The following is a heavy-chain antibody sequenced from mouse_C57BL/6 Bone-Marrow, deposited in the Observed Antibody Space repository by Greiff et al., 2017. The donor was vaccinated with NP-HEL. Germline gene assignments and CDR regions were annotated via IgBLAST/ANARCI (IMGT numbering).Heavy chain of an antibody. D-gene: IGHD1-1*01. V-gene: IGHV5-15*04. Sequence: EVMLVESGGGLVQPGGSLKLSCAASGFTFSDYGMAWVRQAPRKGPEWVAFISNLAYSIYYADTVTGRFTISRENAKNTLYLEMSSLRSEDTAMYYCARDYYGSRGYFDVWGTGTTVTVSS. J-gene: IGHJ1*03. CDR2: ISNLAYSI. CDR1: GFTFSDYG. CDR3: ARDYYGSRGYFDV.